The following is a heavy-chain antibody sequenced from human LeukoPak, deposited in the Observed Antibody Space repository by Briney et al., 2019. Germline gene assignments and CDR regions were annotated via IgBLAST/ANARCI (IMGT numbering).Heavy chain of an antibody. J-gene: IGHJ4*02. Sequence: GGSLRLSCAASGFTFDDYAMHWVRQAPGKGLEWVSGISWNSGSIGYADSVKGRFTISRDNAKNSLYLQMNSLGAEDTALYYCAKGRPPITGTFGYFDYWGQGTLVTVSS. D-gene: IGHD1-20*01. V-gene: IGHV3-9*01. CDR2: ISWNSGSI. CDR3: AKGRPPITGTFGYFDY. CDR1: GFTFDDYA.